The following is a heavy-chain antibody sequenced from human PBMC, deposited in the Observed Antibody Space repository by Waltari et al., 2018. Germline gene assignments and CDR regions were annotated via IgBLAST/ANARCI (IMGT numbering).Heavy chain of an antibody. V-gene: IGHV3-23*04. CDR2: SSGSVGTT. Sequence: EVRLVESGGGLVQPGGSLTLSCAASGFTFSNYGMSWVRQALGKGLECVSTSSGSVGTTFYADSANGRFTMSKDNSKNTLFLQMNSLRVADTAEYYCAKSTGSYYEVFDYWGRGTLVTVSS. J-gene: IGHJ4*02. D-gene: IGHD1-26*01. CDR1: GFTFSNYG. CDR3: AKSTGSYYEVFDY.